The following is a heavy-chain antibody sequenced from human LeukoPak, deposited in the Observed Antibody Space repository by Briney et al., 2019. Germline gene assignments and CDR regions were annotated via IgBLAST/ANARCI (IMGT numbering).Heavy chain of an antibody. V-gene: IGHV3-21*04. Sequence: NPGGSLRLSCAASGFTFSSYSMNWVRQAPGKGLEWVSSISSSSYIYYADSVKGRFTISRDNAKNSLYLQMNSLRAEDTAFYYCAKAELGVDTFFDYWGQGTLVTVSS. CDR3: AKAELGVDTFFDY. CDR2: ISSSSYI. CDR1: GFTFSSYS. D-gene: IGHD3-3*01. J-gene: IGHJ4*02.